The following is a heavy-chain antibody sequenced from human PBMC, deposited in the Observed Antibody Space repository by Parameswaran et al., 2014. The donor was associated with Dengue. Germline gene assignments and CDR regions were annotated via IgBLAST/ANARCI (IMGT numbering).Heavy chain of an antibody. J-gene: IGHJ6*02. CDR2: IYYSGST. V-gene: IGHV4-59*08. D-gene: IGHD4-17*01. CDR3: ARLQATVTPGEWYGMDV. Sequence: VRQAPGKGLEWIGYIYYSGSTNYNPSLKSRVTISVDTSKNQFSLKLSSVTAADTAVYYCARLQATVTPGEWYGMDVWGQGTTVTVSS.